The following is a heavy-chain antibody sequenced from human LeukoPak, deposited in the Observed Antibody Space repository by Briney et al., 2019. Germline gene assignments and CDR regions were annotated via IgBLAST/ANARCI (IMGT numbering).Heavy chain of an antibody. V-gene: IGHV3-23*01. D-gene: IGHD3-16*02. Sequence: GGSLRLSCAASGFTFSSYVMSWVRQAPGKGLEWVSGISGSGGSTYFADSVKGRFTISRDNSKNTLYLQMNSLRAEDTAVYYCATSLRGSYRYPTASYYFDYWGQGTLATVSS. CDR2: ISGSGGST. CDR1: GFTFSSYV. J-gene: IGHJ4*02. CDR3: ATSLRGSYRYPTASYYFDY.